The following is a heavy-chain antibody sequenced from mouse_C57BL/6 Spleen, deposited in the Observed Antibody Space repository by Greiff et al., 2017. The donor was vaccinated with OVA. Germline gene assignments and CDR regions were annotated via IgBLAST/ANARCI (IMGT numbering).Heavy chain of an antibody. Sequence: QVQLQQSGAELVRPGTSVKVSCKASGYAFTNYLIEWVKQRPGQGLEWIGVINPGSGGTNYNEKFKGKATLTADKSSSTAYMQLSSLTSEDSAVYFCARMLVAGDYYAMGYWGQGTSVTVSS. CDR2: INPGSGGT. V-gene: IGHV1-54*01. J-gene: IGHJ4*01. CDR1: GYAFTNYL. CDR3: ARMLVAGDYYAMGY. D-gene: IGHD1-1*02.